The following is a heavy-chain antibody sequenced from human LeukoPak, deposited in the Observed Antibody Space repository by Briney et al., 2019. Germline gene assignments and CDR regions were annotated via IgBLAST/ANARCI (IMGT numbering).Heavy chain of an antibody. CDR1: GFTFTGYA. D-gene: IGHD1-26*01. CDR3: ARRVLVGGSLSPFDH. J-gene: IGHJ4*02. V-gene: IGHV3-23*01. CDR2: VTSVGPI. Sequence: GGSLRLSCVASGFTFTGYAFSWVRQPPGKGLEWVSTVTSVGPISYADSVRGRSTISRDTSNNTVSLQMNSLTVDDTALSFCARRVLVGGSLSPFDHWGQGSLVAVST.